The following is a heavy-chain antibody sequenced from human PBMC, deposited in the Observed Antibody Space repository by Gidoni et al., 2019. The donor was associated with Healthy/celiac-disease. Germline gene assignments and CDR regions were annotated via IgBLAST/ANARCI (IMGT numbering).Heavy chain of an antibody. CDR1: GGTFSSCA. V-gene: IGHV1-69*01. CDR3: AREDYTAMARGGWFDP. D-gene: IGHD5-18*01. J-gene: IGHJ5*02. CDR2: TIPIFGTA. Sequence: QVTLVQSGAAVKTPGSSVTVSCKASGGTFSSCAISWVRQAPGQGLAWMGGTIPIFGTANSAHKFQGRVTITADESTSTAYMELSSLRSEDTAVYYCAREDYTAMARGGWFDPWGQGTLVTVSS.